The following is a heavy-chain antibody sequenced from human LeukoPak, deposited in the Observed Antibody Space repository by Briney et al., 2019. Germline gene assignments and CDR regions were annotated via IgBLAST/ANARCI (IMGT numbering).Heavy chain of an antibody. V-gene: IGHV1-2*02. CDR2: INPNSGGT. J-gene: IGHJ4*02. CDR1: GYTFTGYY. CDR3: AKDARRTSGWYFFDY. Sequence: ASVKVSCKASGYTFTGYYIHWVRQAPGQGLEWMGWINPNSGGTNSAQQFQGRVTLTRDTSISTAYMELSRLRSDDTAVYYCAKDARRTSGWYFFDYWGQGTLVTVSS. D-gene: IGHD6-19*01.